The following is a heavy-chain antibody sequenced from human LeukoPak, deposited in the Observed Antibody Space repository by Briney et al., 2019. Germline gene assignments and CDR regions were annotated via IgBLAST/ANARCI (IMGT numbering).Heavy chain of an antibody. CDR2: IIPIFGTA. J-gene: IGHJ6*03. V-gene: IGHV1-69*05. D-gene: IGHD2-21*01. CDR3: GSSDGHPYYYIDV. CDR1: GGTFSSYA. Sequence: GASVKVSCKASGGTFSSYAISWVRQAPGQGLEWMGGIIPIFGTANYARKFQGRVTVTMDESTRTAYMELSRLGSDDTAVYYCGSSDGHPYYYIDVWGTGTTVTVSS.